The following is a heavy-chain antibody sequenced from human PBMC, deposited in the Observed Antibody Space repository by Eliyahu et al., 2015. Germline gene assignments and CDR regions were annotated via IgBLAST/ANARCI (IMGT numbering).Heavy chain of an antibody. CDR1: GYTFTGYY. CDR2: INPNSGGT. V-gene: IGHV1-2*04. Sequence: QVQLVQSGAEVKKPGASVKVSCKASGYTFTGYYMHWVRQAPGQGLEWMGWINPNSGGTNYAQKFQGWVTMTRDTSISTAYMELSRLRSDDTAVYYCARSPITPTVTTFDAFDIWGQGTMVTVSS. J-gene: IGHJ3*02. CDR3: ARSPITPTVTTFDAFDI. D-gene: IGHD4-17*01.